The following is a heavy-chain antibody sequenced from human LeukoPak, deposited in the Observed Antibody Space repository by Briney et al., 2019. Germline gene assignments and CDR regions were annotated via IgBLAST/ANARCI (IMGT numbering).Heavy chain of an antibody. J-gene: IGHJ4*02. V-gene: IGHV4-59*08. Sequence: PSETLSLTCTVSGGSISSYHWSWIRQPPGKGLEWIGYIYYSGSTNYNPSLKSRVTISVDTSKNQFSLKLSSVTAADTAVYYCARTLYSSSHFDYWGQGTLVTVSS. CDR1: GGSISSYH. CDR3: ARTLYSSSHFDY. D-gene: IGHD6-6*01. CDR2: IYYSGST.